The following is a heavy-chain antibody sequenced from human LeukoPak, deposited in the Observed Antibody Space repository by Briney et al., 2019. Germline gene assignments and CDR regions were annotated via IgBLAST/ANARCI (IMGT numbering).Heavy chain of an antibody. CDR1: GFTFDDYA. V-gene: IGHV3-43*02. CDR2: ISEDGGST. Sequence: GGSLRLSCAASGFTFDDYAMHWVRQAPGKGLEWVSLISEDGGSTYYADSVKGRFTISRDNSKNSLYLQMNSLRTEDTALYYCAKDDKQQLSTDYWGQGTLVTVSS. D-gene: IGHD6-13*01. J-gene: IGHJ4*02. CDR3: AKDDKQQLSTDY.